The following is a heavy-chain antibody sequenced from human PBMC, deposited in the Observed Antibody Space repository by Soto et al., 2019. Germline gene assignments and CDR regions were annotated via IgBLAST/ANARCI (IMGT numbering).Heavy chain of an antibody. V-gene: IGHV3-9*01. D-gene: IGHD3-3*01. CDR3: AKDLAPQITIFGVVSSAFDI. CDR2: ISWNSGSI. CDR1: GFTFDDYA. J-gene: IGHJ3*02. Sequence: GGSLRLSCAASGFTFDDYAMHWVRQAPGKGLEWVSGISWNSGSIGYADSVKGRFTISRDNAKNSLYLQMNSLRAEDTALYYCAKDLAPQITIFGVVSSAFDIWGQGTMVTVSS.